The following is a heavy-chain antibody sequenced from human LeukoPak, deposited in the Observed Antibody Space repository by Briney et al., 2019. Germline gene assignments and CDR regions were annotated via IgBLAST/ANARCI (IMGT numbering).Heavy chain of an antibody. CDR1: GFTFSSYG. V-gene: IGHV3-30*02. CDR2: VRYDGSNK. J-gene: IGHJ4*02. CDR3: ANDLRGGAYYYDSSGYSERDY. Sequence: GGSLRPSCAASGFTFSSYGMHWVRQAPGKGLEWVAFVRYDGSNKYYADSVKGRFTISRDNSKNTPYLQMNSLRAEDTAVYYCANDLRGGAYYYDSSGYSERDYWGQGTLVTVSS. D-gene: IGHD3-22*01.